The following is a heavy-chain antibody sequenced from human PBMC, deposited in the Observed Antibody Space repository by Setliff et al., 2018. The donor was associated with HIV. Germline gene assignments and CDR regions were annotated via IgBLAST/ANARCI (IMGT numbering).Heavy chain of an antibody. Sequence: GASVMVSCKASGYTFTGYYMHWVRQAPGQGLEWMGRINPYSGDTNYAQKFQGRITMTRDTSITTAYMELSRLTSDDTAVYYCARGSTAVNYYYNHMDVWGKGTTVTVSS. CDR2: INPYSGDT. V-gene: IGHV1-2*06. CDR1: GYTFTGYY. J-gene: IGHJ6*03. CDR3: ARGSTAVNYYYNHMDV. D-gene: IGHD2-2*01.